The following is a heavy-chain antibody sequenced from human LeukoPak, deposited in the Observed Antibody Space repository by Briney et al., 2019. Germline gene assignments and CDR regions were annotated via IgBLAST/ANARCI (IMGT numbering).Heavy chain of an antibody. J-gene: IGHJ6*02. CDR3: ARVLSSSLYYYYGMDV. CDR1: GRSISSYY. V-gene: IGHV4-59*01. CDR2: IYYSGST. D-gene: IGHD6-6*01. Sequence: SETLSLTCTVSGRSISSYYWSWIRQPPGKGLEWIGYIYYSGSTNYNPSLKSRVTISVDTSKNQFSLKLSSVTAADTAVYYCARVLSSSLYYYYGMDVWGQGTTVTVSS.